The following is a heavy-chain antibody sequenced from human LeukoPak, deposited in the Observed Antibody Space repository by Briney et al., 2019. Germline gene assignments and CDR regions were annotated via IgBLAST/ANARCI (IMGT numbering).Heavy chain of an antibody. D-gene: IGHD6-13*01. CDR3: ARVLTRSRGSSWYDGGFDP. J-gene: IGHJ5*02. V-gene: IGHV1-69*13. CDR1: GGTFSSYA. CDR2: IIPIFGTA. Sequence: ASVKVSRKASGGTFSSYAISWVRQAPGQGLEWMGGIIPIFGTANYAQKFQGRVTITADESTSTAYMELSSLRSEDTAVYYCARVLTRSRGSSWYDGGFDPWGQGTLVTVSS.